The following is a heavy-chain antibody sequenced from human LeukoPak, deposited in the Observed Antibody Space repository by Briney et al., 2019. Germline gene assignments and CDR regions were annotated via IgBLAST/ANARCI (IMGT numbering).Heavy chain of an antibody. CDR1: GGSIYSTSFY. V-gene: IGHV4-39*01. D-gene: IGHD1-26*01. J-gene: IGHJ4*02. CDR2: MYYDGST. CDR3: ARRSDSGSDDGEDYFDY. Sequence: SETLSLTCTVSGGSIYSTSFYWGWIRQPPGKGLGWIGSMYYDGSTYYNPSLKSRVTISVDTSKNQFSLKLTSVTAADTAVYFCARRSDSGSDDGEDYFDYWGRGTLVTVSS.